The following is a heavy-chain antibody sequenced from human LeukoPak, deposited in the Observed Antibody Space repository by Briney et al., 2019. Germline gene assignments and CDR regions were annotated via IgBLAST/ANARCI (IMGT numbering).Heavy chain of an antibody. J-gene: IGHJ4*02. Sequence: SETLSLTCAVYGGSFSGYYWSWIRQPPGKGLEWIGEINHSGSTNYNPSLKSRVTISVDTSKNQFSLKLSSVTAADTAVYYCARGPDDYDYWGQGTLVTVSS. CDR2: INHSGST. V-gene: IGHV4-34*01. CDR3: ARGPDDYDY. D-gene: IGHD1-14*01. CDR1: GGSFSGYY.